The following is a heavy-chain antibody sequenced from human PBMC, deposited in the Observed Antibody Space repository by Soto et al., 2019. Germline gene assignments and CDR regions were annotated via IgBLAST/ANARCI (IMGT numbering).Heavy chain of an antibody. CDR2: IYYSGST. Sequence: SETLSLTCTVSGGSISSGDYYWSWIRQPPGKGLEWIGYIYYSGSTFYNPSLKNRVTISLDTSKIQFSLKLSSVTAADTAVYYCVREGGDKWFDPWSQGTLVTVSS. D-gene: IGHD3-16*01. V-gene: IGHV4-30-4*01. CDR1: GGSISSGDYY. CDR3: VREGGDKWFDP. J-gene: IGHJ5*02.